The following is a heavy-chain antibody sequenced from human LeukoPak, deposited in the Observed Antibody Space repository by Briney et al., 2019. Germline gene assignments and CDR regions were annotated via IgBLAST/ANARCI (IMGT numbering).Heavy chain of an antibody. D-gene: IGHD2-21*02. V-gene: IGHV3-64D*06. CDR2: ISSNGRST. CDR1: GFTFSSYW. J-gene: IGHJ4*02. Sequence: GGSLRLSCAASGFTFSSYWMSWVRQAPGKGLEYVSAISSNGRSTYYADSVKGRFTISRDNSKNTLYLQMSSLRPEDTAVYYCVKMFSSSLVVTAIHYWGQGTLVTVSS. CDR3: VKMFSSSLVVTAIHY.